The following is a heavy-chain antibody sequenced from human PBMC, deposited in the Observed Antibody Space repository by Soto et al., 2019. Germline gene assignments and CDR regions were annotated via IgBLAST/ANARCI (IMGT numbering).Heavy chain of an antibody. V-gene: IGHV4-59*08. J-gene: IGHJ5*02. D-gene: IGHD1-26*01. Sequence: PSETLSLTCTVSGGSISGFYWSWIRQPPGKGLEWIGYIYYSGSTNYNPSLKSRVTISVDTSKNHFSLKLSSVTAADTAVYYCARVPLSYIWFDPWGQGTLVTVSS. CDR1: GGSISGFY. CDR2: IYYSGST. CDR3: ARVPLSYIWFDP.